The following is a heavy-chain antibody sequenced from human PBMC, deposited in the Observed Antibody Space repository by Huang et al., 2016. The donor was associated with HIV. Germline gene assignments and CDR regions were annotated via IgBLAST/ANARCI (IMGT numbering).Heavy chain of an antibody. CDR1: GFTFSSYS. CDR2: ISSSSSTI. D-gene: IGHD3-3*01. V-gene: IGHV3-48*02. J-gene: IGHJ4*02. Sequence: EVQLVESGGGLVQPGGSLRLSCAASGFTFSSYSRNWVGQAPGKGLEGVSYISSSSSTIYYADSVKGRFTISRDNAKNSLFLQMNSLRDEDTAVYYCARGIRYFGVVAYFDYWGQGALVTVSS. CDR3: ARGIRYFGVVAYFDY.